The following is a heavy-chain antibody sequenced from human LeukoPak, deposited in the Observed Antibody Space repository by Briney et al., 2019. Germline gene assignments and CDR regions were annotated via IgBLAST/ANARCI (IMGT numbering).Heavy chain of an antibody. V-gene: IGHV3-23*01. CDR3: AKDRASATYEYFQY. CDR2: ISGSGDTT. CDR1: GFTFSNYA. D-gene: IGHD3-10*01. J-gene: IGHJ1*01. Sequence: TGGSLRLSCVASGFTFSNYAMGWVRQAPGKGLEWVSVISGSGDTTYSADSVKGRFIISRDNSKNTLYYQLDSLTAEDTAVYYCAKDRASATYEYFQYWGQGTQVTVSS.